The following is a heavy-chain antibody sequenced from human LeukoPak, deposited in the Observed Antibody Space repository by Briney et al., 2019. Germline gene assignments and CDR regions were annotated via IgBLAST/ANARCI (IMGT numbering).Heavy chain of an antibody. CDR1: GGSFSGYY. Sequence: SETLSLTCAVYGGSFSGYYWSWIRQPPGKGLEWIGEINHSGSTNYNPSLKSRVTISVDTSKNQFSLKLSSVTAADMAVYYCARRTRHYYDSRGAFDYWGQGTLVTVSS. J-gene: IGHJ4*02. CDR3: ARRTRHYYDSRGAFDY. CDR2: INHSGST. V-gene: IGHV4-34*01. D-gene: IGHD3-22*01.